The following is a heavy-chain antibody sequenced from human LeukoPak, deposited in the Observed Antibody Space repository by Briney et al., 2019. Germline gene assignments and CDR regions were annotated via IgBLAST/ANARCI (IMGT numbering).Heavy chain of an antibody. CDR2: INPSGGST. V-gene: IGHV1-46*01. Sequence: ASVKVSCKASGYTFTSYYMHWVRQAPGQGLKWMGIINPSGGSTSYAQKFQGRVTMTRDTSTSTVYMELSSLRSEDTAVYYCARDCREEYYFDYWGQGTLVTVSS. J-gene: IGHJ4*02. CDR3: ARDCREEYYFDY. CDR1: GYTFTSYY. D-gene: IGHD1-26*01.